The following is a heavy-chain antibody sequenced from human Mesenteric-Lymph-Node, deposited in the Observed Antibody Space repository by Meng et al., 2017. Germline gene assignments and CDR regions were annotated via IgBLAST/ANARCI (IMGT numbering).Heavy chain of an antibody. CDR3: ARDNRGSSGWFKD. J-gene: IGHJ4*02. Sequence: VQLVQSGAEVKKPGASVKVSCKASGYSFTTYAMHWVRQAPGKGLEWVAVISYDGSNKYYADSVKGRFTISRDNSKNTLYLQMNSLRAEDTAVYYCARDNRGSSGWFKDWGQGTLVTVSS. CDR2: ISYDGSNK. V-gene: IGHV3-30*01. CDR1: GYSFTTYA. D-gene: IGHD6-19*01.